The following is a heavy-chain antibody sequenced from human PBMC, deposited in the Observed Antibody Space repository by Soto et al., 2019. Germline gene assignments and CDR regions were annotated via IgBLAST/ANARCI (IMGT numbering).Heavy chain of an antibody. D-gene: IGHD1-26*01. CDR1: GYNSNSHS. CDR3: ARDRASGSFDY. CDR2: INPNTVNP. Sequence: QVQLVQSGSESMQPGASVKVSCKGSGYNSNSHSINWLRQAPGQGLEWMGWINPNTVNPTYEQGFKGRFVFYVNTSVSTVYLQIFSLKADDSAVYCCARDRASGSFDYWGQGTLVTVYS. V-gene: IGHV7-4-1*01. J-gene: IGHJ4*02.